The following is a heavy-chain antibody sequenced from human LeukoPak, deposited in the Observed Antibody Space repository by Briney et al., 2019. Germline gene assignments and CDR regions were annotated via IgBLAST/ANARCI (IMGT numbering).Heavy chain of an antibody. V-gene: IGHV3-7*01. J-gene: IGHJ5*02. D-gene: IGHD2-8*01. CDR1: GFTFNNYW. CDR3: AKTLPYVNWFDP. Sequence: PGGSLRLSCAASGFTFNNYWMSRVRQAPGKGLEWVANIKEDGSEKYYVDSVKGQFTISRDNAKNSLYLQMNSLRAEDTALYYCAKTLPYVNWFDPWGQGTLVTVSS. CDR2: IKEDGSEK.